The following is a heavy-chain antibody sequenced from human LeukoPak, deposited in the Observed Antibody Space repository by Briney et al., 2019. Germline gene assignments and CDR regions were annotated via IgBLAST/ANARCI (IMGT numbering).Heavy chain of an antibody. D-gene: IGHD6-13*01. J-gene: IGHJ5*02. CDR3: ARDGVLAAAGTNWFDP. Sequence: SETLSLTCTVSGGSISSSSYYWGWIRQPPGKGLEWIGSIYYSGSTYYNPSLKSRVTISVDTSKNQFSLKLSSVTAADTAVYYCARDGVLAAAGTNWFDPWGQGTLVTVSS. CDR2: IYYSGST. V-gene: IGHV4-39*07. CDR1: GGSISSSSYY.